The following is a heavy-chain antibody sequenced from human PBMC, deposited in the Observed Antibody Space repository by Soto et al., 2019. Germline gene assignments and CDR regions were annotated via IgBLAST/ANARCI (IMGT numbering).Heavy chain of an antibody. D-gene: IGHD1-26*01. J-gene: IGHJ6*02. V-gene: IGHV5-51*01. CDR2: IYPGDSDT. CDR3: YSGNYYYYYGMDV. CDR1: GYSLTSYW. Sequence: VESLKISCSGSGYSLTSYWIGWVRQMPGKGLEWMGIIYPGDSDTRYSPSFQGQVTISADKSISTAYLQWSSLKASDTAMYYCYSGNYYYYYGMDVWGQGTTVTVSS.